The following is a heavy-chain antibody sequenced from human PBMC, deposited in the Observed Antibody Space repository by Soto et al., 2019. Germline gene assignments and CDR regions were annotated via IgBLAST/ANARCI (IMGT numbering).Heavy chain of an antibody. D-gene: IGHD6-13*01. J-gene: IGHJ6*02. CDR2: INPRGGST. CDR1: GYTFTSYY. Sequence: QVQLVQSGAEVKKPGASVKVSCKASGYTFTSYYMHWVRQAPGQGLEWMGIINPRGGSTSYAQKLQGRVTMARDTSTSTVYMEGSSLRAEDTAVYYCARDLIAAAGTPYYYYYGMDVWGQGTTVTVSS. V-gene: IGHV1-46*01. CDR3: ARDLIAAAGTPYYYYYGMDV.